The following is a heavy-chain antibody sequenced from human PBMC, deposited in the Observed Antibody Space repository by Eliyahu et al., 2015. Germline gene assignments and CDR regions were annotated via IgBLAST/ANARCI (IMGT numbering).Heavy chain of an antibody. CDR3: ARPRDVVPAASDAFDI. CDR2: ISYDGSNK. J-gene: IGHJ3*02. V-gene: IGHV3-30-3*01. Sequence: QVQLVESGGGVVQPGRSLRLSCAASGFXFSSYAMHWVRQAPGKGLEWVAVISYDGSNKYYADSVKGRFTISRDNSKNTLYLQMNSLRAEDTAVYYCARPRDVVPAASDAFDIWGQGTMVTVSS. D-gene: IGHD2-2*01. CDR1: GFXFSSYA.